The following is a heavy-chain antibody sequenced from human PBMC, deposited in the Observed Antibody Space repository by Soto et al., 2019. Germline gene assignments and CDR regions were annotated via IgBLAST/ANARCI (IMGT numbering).Heavy chain of an antibody. Sequence: QVQLQESGPGLVKPSGILSLTCAVSGGSFSSRSYWSLVRQPPGKGLEWIGEIHQSGSPSYTPSPTSRVAISMDVSKNQFSLNLSSVTAADTAMYYCATQNPGSYHFDYWGQGHLVTVSS. D-gene: IGHD3-10*01. J-gene: IGHJ4*02. CDR2: IHQSGSP. V-gene: IGHV4-4*02. CDR1: GGSFSSRSY. CDR3: ATQNPGSYHFDY.